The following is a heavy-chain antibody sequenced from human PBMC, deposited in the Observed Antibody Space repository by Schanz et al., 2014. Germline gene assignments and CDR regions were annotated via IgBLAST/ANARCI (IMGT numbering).Heavy chain of an antibody. CDR1: GFTFSDSW. V-gene: IGHV3-74*01. CDR3: ARDGGRDGYNLAFDV. J-gene: IGHJ3*01. D-gene: IGHD5-12*01. Sequence: EVYLVESGGDLVQPGGSLRLSCAASGFTFSDSWMHWVRQAPGKGLVWVSRTSNDGSFTTFADSVKGRFIISRDSSKNTLFLQMNSLRAEDTAVYFCARDGGRDGYNLAFDVWGQGTLVTVSS. CDR2: TSNDGSFT.